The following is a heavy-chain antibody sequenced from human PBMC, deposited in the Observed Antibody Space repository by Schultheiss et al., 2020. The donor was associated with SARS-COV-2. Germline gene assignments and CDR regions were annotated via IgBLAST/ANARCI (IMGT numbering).Heavy chain of an antibody. D-gene: IGHD4-23*01. CDR1: GYTFTGYY. CDR2: INPTGGST. CDR3: AREDPNSYYMDV. Sequence: ASVKVSCKASGYTFTGYYIYWVRQAPGQGLEWMGIINPTGGSTSHAQKFQGRVTITRDTSASTAYMELSSLRSEDTAVYYCAREDPNSYYMDVWGKGTTVTVSS. V-gene: IGHV1-46*01. J-gene: IGHJ6*03.